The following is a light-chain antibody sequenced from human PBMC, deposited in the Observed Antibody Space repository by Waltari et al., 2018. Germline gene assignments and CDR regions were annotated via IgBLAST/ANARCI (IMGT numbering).Light chain of an antibody. CDR1: SSNIGNNY. V-gene: IGLV1-51*01. CDR3: GTWDSSLSATV. J-gene: IGLJ2*01. Sequence: QSVLTQPPSVSAAPGQKVTIYCSGSSSNIGNNYVSWYQQLPGTAPKLLIYYNNKRPSGIPDRFSGSQSGTSATLGITGLQTGDEADYYCGTWDSSLSATVFGGGTKLTVL. CDR2: YNN.